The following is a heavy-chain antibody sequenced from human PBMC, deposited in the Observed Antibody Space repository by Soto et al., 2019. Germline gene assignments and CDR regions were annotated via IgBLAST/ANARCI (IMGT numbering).Heavy chain of an antibody. D-gene: IGHD1-26*01. CDR2: IYYSGST. CDR3: ARAKAGAYDAFDI. V-gene: IGHV4-59*01. Sequence: TSETLSLTSTVSGFSLSSYCLSWLRPPPGKGLEWIGYIYYSGSTNYNPSLKSRVTISVDTSKNQFSLKLSSVTAADTAVYYCARAKAGAYDAFDIWGQGTMVTVSS. J-gene: IGHJ3*02. CDR1: GFSLSSYC.